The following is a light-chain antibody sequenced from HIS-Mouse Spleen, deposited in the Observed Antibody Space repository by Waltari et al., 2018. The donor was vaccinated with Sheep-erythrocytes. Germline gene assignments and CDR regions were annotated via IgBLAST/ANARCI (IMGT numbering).Light chain of an antibody. CDR3: CSYAGSSTPWV. CDR2: EGS. Sequence: QSALTQPASVSGSPGQSITISCTGTSSDVGSYNLVSWYQQHPGKAPKLMIYEGSKRPQGVSNRFSGSKSGNTASLTISGRQAEDGADYYCCSYAGSSTPWVFGGGTKLTVL. J-gene: IGLJ3*02. CDR1: SSDVGSYNL. V-gene: IGLV2-23*01.